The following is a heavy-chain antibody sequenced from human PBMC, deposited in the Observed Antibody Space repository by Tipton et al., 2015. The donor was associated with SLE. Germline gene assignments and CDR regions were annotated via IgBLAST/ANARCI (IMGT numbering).Heavy chain of an antibody. CDR1: GGSINSYY. D-gene: IGHD3-3*01. Sequence: LSLTCTVSGGSINSYYWSWIRQPPGKGLEWIGYIYYSGSTNYKPSLKSRVTISVDTSKNQFSLKLNSVTAADTAMYFCARSPGRLRSMDYWGQGTLVTVSS. V-gene: IGHV4-59*01. CDR3: ARSPGRLRSMDY. CDR2: IYYSGST. J-gene: IGHJ4*02.